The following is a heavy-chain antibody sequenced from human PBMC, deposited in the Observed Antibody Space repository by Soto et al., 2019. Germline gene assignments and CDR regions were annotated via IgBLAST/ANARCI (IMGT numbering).Heavy chain of an antibody. CDR3: ARGPKSDC. Sequence: EERLVQSGGGLVQPGGSLRLSCAAYGFSVGGNYMSWVRQAPGKGLELVSVIYSGGNPCYADCMKGRFTLSRDNSNNMSDLHRDSLRAEDTAVYDFARGPKSDCWGQGTLVIVSS. CDR1: GFSVGGNY. J-gene: IGHJ4*02. V-gene: IGHV3-53*01. CDR2: IYSGGNP.